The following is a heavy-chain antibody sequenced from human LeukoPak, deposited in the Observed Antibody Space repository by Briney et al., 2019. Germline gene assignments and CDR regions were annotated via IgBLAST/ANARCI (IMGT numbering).Heavy chain of an antibody. CDR1: GGSISSYY. D-gene: IGHD6-19*01. J-gene: IGHJ4*02. V-gene: IGHV4-59*08. Sequence: PSETLSLTCTVSGGSISSYYWSWIRQPPGKGLEWIGYIYYSGSANYNPSLKSRVTISVDTSKNQFSLKLSSVTAADTAVYYCARSGDGWYRIDYWGQGTLVTVSS. CDR2: IYYSGSA. CDR3: ARSGDGWYRIDY.